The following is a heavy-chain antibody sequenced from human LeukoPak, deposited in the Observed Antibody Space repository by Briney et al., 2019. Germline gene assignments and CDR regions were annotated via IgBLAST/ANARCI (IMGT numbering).Heavy chain of an antibody. CDR2: INPNSGGT. CDR3: ARWMTTVITPDY. D-gene: IGHD4-11*01. CDR1: GYTFNGYY. J-gene: IGHJ4*02. Sequence: ASVKVSCKASGYTFNGYYLYWVRQAPGQGLEWMGWINPNSGGTNYAQKFQGRVTMTRDTSISTAYMELSRLRSDDTAVYYCARWMTTVITPDYWGQGTLVTVSS. V-gene: IGHV1-2*02.